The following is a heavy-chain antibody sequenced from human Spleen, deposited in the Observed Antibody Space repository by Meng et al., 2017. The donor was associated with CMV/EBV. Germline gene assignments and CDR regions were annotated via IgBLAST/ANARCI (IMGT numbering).Heavy chain of an antibody. J-gene: IGHJ4*02. CDR3: AKGFDNSGYYYSHFDY. V-gene: IGHV3-23*01. D-gene: IGHD3-22*01. CDR1: GFTFSSYA. CDR2: ITGSGGST. Sequence: SGFTFSSYAMTWVRQAPGKGLEWVSTITGSGGSTFYTDSVKGRFTISRDNSKNILYLQMNSLRAEDTAVYSCAKGFDNSGYYYSHFDYWGQGTLVTVSS.